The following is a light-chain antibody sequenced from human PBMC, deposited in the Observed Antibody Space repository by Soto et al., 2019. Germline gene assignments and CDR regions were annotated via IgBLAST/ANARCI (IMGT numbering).Light chain of an antibody. CDR1: ASDISGYNY. V-gene: IGLV2-14*01. Sequence: QSALTQPASVSGSPGQSITISCTGTASDISGYNYVSWYQQPPGKAPQLMIYEVTNRPSGISNRFSGSKSGNTASLTISGLQTEDEADYYCSAYSSTSTLEIFGGGTKLTVL. J-gene: IGLJ2*01. CDR2: EVT. CDR3: SAYSSTSTLEI.